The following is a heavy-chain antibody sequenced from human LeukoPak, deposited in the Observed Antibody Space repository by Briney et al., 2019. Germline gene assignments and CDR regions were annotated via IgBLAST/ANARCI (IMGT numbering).Heavy chain of an antibody. Sequence: GRSLRLSCAASGFTFSNYGMHWVRQAPGKGLEWVAVISYDGNNKFYTDSVKGRFTISRDNSKNMLYLQMNSPRPEDTALYYCARDQSKYYDSRGFDCWGQGTLVTVSS. CDR3: ARDQSKYYDSRGFDC. CDR1: GFTFSNYG. D-gene: IGHD3-22*01. J-gene: IGHJ4*02. V-gene: IGHV3-30*03. CDR2: ISYDGNNK.